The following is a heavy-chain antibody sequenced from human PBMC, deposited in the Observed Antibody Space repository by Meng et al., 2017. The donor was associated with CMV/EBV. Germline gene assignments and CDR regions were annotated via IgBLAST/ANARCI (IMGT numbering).Heavy chain of an antibody. CDR3: ARDGSWEDFGVVIPLGY. CDR1: GYTFTSYG. CDR2: ISAYNGNT. V-gene: IGHV1-18*01. J-gene: IGHJ4*02. Sequence: ASVKVSCKASGYTFTSYGISWVRQAPGQGLEWMGWISAYNGNTNYAQKLQGRVTMTTDTSTSTAYMELRSLRSDDTAVYYCARDGSWEDFGVVIPLGYWGQGTLVTVSS. D-gene: IGHD3-3*01.